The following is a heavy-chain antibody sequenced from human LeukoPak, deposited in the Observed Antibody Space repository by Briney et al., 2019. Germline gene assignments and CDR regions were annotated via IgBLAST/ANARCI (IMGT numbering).Heavy chain of an antibody. CDR3: ARSGQLVVNGDDAFDI. CDR2: ISYDGSNK. Sequence: KSGGSLRLSCAASGFTFSSYAMHWVRQAPGKGLEWVAVISYDGSNKYYADSVKGRFTISRDNSKNTLYLQMNSLRAEDTAVYYCARSGQLVVNGDDAFDIWGQGTMVTVSS. J-gene: IGHJ3*02. V-gene: IGHV3-30*14. CDR1: GFTFSSYA. D-gene: IGHD6-13*01.